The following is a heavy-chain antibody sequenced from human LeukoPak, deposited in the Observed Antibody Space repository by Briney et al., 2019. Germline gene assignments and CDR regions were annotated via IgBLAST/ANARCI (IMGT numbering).Heavy chain of an antibody. J-gene: IGHJ6*02. Sequence: GGSLRLSCAASGLTFGSQWMPWVRQAPGKGLEREAVISCDGSKKYYADSVKGRFTISRDNSKNTLYLQMNSLRAEDTAVYYCAKGRGNTGGYYYYYYYGMDVWGQGTTVTVSS. D-gene: IGHD6-19*01. CDR2: ISCDGSKK. V-gene: IGHV3-30*18. CDR1: GLTFGSQW. CDR3: AKGRGNTGGYYYYYYYGMDV.